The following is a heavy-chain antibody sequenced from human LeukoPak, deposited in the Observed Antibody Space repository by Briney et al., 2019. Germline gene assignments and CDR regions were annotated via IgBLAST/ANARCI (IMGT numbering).Heavy chain of an antibody. J-gene: IGHJ4*02. CDR1: GGSISSSNW. V-gene: IGHV4-4*02. Sequence: SGTLSLTWAVSGGSISSSNWWSWVRQPPGKGLEWIGEIYHSGSTNYNPSLKSRVTISVDKSKNQFSLKLSSVTAADTAVYYCARVLPRDLHYFDYWGQGTLVTVSS. CDR2: IYHSGST. CDR3: ARVLPRDLHYFDY.